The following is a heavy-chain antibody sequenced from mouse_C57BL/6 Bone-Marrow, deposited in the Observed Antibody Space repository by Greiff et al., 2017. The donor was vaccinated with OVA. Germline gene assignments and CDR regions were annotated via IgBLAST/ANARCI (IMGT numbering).Heavy chain of an antibody. CDR1: GFSLTSYG. Sequence: QVQLKESGPGLVQPSQSLSITCPVSGFSLTSYGVHWVRQSPGKGLEWLGVIWSGGSTDYNAAFISRLSISKDNSKSQVFFKMNSLQADDTAIYYCAIYGSSYVDYAMDYWGQGTSVTVSS. CDR3: AIYGSSYVDYAMDY. CDR2: IWSGGST. J-gene: IGHJ4*01. V-gene: IGHV2-2*01. D-gene: IGHD1-1*01.